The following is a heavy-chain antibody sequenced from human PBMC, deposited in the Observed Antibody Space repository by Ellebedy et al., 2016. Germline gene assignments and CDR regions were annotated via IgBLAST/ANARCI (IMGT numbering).Heavy chain of an antibody. J-gene: IGHJ4*02. CDR1: GHSVSSSRYF. CDR3: AREGGDDGGTRSDY. Sequence: SETLSLTXSFSGHSVSSSRYFWGWIRQPPGKGLEWIASVYYTGNTHYNPSLKSRVTISLDTSKNQFSLKLSSVTAADTAMYYCAREGGDDGGTRSDYWGQGTLVAVSS. D-gene: IGHD1-1*01. CDR2: VYYTGNT. V-gene: IGHV4-39*07.